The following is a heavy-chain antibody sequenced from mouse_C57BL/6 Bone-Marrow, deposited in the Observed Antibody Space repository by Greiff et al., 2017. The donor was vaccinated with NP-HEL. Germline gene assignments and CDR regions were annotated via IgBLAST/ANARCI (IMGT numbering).Heavy chain of an antibody. Sequence: VQLQQSGPVLVKPGASVKMSCKASGYTFTDYYMNWVKQSHGKSLEWIGVINPYNGGTSYNQKFKGKATLTVAKSSSTAYMELHSLTSEDSSVYYCARYDYDGRGYYFDYWGQGTTLTVSS. D-gene: IGHD2-4*01. V-gene: IGHV1-19*01. J-gene: IGHJ2*01. CDR1: GYTFTDYY. CDR3: ARYDYDGRGYYFDY. CDR2: INPYNGGT.